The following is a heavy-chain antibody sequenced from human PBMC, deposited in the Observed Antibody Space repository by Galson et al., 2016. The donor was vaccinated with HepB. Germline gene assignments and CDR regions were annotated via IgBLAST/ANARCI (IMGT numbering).Heavy chain of an antibody. J-gene: IGHJ4*02. CDR2: INPNSGGT. D-gene: IGHD5/OR15-5a*01. CDR1: GFTFTDYY. Sequence: SVKVSCKASGFTFTDYYIHWVRQAPGQGLEWMGWINPNSGGTKYAQKFHGRVTMTGDTSLTTVYMEATSLRSDDTAVYYCATARRLRAAISHFDSWGQGTLVPVSS. CDR3: ATARRLRAAISHFDS. V-gene: IGHV1-2*02.